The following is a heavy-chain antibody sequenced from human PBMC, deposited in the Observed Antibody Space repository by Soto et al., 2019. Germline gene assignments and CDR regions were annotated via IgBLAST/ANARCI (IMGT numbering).Heavy chain of an antibody. CDR2: ISSRSSYI. D-gene: IGHD1-26*01. CDR1: GFTFSSYS. J-gene: IGHJ4*02. Sequence: EVQLVESGGGLVKPGASLRLSCAASGFTFSSYSMNWVRQAPGKGLEWVSSISSRSSYIYYADSVKGRFTISRDNGKNSLYLKMNSLRAADTAVYYCALGEPRAPFDYWGQGTLVTVSS. V-gene: IGHV3-21*01. CDR3: ALGEPRAPFDY.